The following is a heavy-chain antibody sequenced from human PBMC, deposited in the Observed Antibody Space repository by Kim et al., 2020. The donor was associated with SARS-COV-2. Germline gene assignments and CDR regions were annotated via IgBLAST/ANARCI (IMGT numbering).Heavy chain of an antibody. J-gene: IGHJ5*02. CDR3: ARGVRVYWFDP. CDR2: IYYSGST. D-gene: IGHD3-10*01. Sequence: SETLSLTCTVSGGSISSGGYYWTWIRQHPGKGLEWIGYIYYSGSTYYNPSLKSRVTISVDTSKNQFSLKLSSVTAADTAVYYCARGVRVYWFDPWGQGTLVTVSS. V-gene: IGHV4-31*03. CDR1: GGSISSGGYY.